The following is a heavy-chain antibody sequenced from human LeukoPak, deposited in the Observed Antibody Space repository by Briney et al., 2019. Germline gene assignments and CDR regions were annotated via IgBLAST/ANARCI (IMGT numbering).Heavy chain of an antibody. CDR1: GFTVSSNY. Sequence: GGSLRLSCAASGFTVSSNYMSWVRQAPGKGLGWVSIIYSGDNTYYADSVKGRFTISRDNSKNTLYLEMNSLRAEDTAVYYCARDKSGSYSLVGDYWGQGTLVTVSS. CDR3: ARDKSGSYSLVGDY. V-gene: IGHV3-66*02. J-gene: IGHJ4*02. D-gene: IGHD1-26*01. CDR2: IYSGDNT.